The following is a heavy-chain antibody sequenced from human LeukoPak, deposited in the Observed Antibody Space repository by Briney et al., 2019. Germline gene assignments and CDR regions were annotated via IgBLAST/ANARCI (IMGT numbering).Heavy chain of an antibody. D-gene: IGHD1-26*01. V-gene: IGHV4-59*01. CDR1: GGSISSYY. J-gene: IGHJ4*02. CDR3: ARAGGSYSFDY. Sequence: SETLSLTCTVSGGSISSYYWNWLRQPPGKGLDWIGLIDYSGSANINPSLKSRGTLSIDTSRNQFSLKLSSVTAADTAVYYCARAGGSYSFDYWGQGTRVTVSS. CDR2: IDYSGSA.